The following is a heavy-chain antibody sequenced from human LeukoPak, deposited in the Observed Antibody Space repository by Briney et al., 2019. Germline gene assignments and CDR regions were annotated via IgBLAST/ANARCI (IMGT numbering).Heavy chain of an antibody. CDR1: GFTFSTYA. V-gene: IGHV3-64D*06. CDR3: VRGGSSSWYDYTFDY. Sequence: GGSLRLSCAASGFTFSTYAMHWVRQAPGKGLEYVSAVSSNGGSTYYADSVKGRFTISRDNSKNTLYLQMSSLRTEDTALYYCVRGGSSSWYDYTFDYWGQGTLVTVSS. J-gene: IGHJ4*01. D-gene: IGHD6-13*01. CDR2: VSSNGGST.